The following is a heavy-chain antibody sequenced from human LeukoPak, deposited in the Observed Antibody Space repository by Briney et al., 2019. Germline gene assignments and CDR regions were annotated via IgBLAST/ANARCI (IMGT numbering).Heavy chain of an antibody. CDR2: NSCGDGST. CDR3: ASGKVSYYYYYMDV. J-gene: IGHJ6*03. D-gene: IGHD4-23*01. V-gene: IGHV3-23*01. Sequence: GGPLRLSCAPSVFTYSSYAMSLVPLAPGEGLKWVSSNSCGDGSTYYAIPVKGRFPISRDNSKNSLYLQMNSLRAEDTAVYYCASGKVSYYYYYMDVWGKGTTVTVSS. CDR1: VFTYSSYA.